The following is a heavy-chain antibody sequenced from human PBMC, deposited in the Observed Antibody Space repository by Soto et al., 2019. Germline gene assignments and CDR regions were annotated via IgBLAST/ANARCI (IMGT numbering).Heavy chain of an antibody. CDR3: ARSTDGNYYYGMDV. V-gene: IGHV4-59*01. Sequence: SETLSLTCTVSGGSISSYYWSWIRQPPGKGLEWIGYIYYSGSTNYNPSLKSRVTISVDTSKNQFSLKLSSVTAADTAVYYCARSTDGNYYYGMDVWGQGTTVTVSS. J-gene: IGHJ6*02. CDR2: IYYSGST. D-gene: IGHD2-15*01. CDR1: GGSISSYY.